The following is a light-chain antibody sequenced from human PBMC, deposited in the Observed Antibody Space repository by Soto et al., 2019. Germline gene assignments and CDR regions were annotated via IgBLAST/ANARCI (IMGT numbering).Light chain of an antibody. Sequence: QSVLTQPPSASGTPGQRVTIACSGSSSNVETNTVNWYQHLPGAAPKLLIHTNNQRPSGVPDRFSGSRSGTSASLAISGLQSEDEAEYYCAAGDNTLKGVVFGGGPKLPAL. V-gene: IGLV1-44*01. CDR1: SSNVETNT. CDR2: TNN. J-gene: IGLJ2*01. CDR3: AAGDNTLKGVV.